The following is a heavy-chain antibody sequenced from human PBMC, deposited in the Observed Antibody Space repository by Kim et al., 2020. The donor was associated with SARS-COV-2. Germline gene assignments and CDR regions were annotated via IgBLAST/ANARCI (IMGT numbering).Heavy chain of an antibody. D-gene: IGHD1-26*01. CDR1: GFTFSSYS. CDR2: ISSSSSYI. Sequence: GGSLRLSCAASGFTFSSYSMNWVRQAPGKGLEWVSSISSSSSYIYYADSVKGRFTISRDNAKNSLYLQMNSLRAEDTAVYYCAREDEWELRGFDYWGQGTLVTVSS. CDR3: AREDEWELRGFDY. J-gene: IGHJ4*02. V-gene: IGHV3-21*01.